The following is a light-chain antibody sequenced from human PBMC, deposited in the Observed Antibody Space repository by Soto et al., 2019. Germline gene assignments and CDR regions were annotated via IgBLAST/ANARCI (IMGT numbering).Light chain of an antibody. V-gene: IGKV1-9*01. Sequence: IPLTQSPSPLSASFGDRATITCRASQDIAIYLAWYQQKPGEAPKLLIYAASTLYGGVPSRFSGSGSGTDFALTISSLQPEDFATYYCQQLNSYPLTFGGGTKVDI. CDR3: QQLNSYPLT. J-gene: IGKJ4*01. CDR2: AAS. CDR1: QDIAIY.